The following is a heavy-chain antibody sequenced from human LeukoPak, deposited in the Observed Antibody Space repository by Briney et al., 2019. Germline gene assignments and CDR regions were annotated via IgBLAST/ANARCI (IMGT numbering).Heavy chain of an antibody. CDR3: ARGAAGGYCSSTSCYNWCDP. D-gene: IGHD2-2*01. J-gene: IGHJ5*02. Sequence: SETLSLTCTVSGGSISSYYWSWIRQPPGKGLEWIGYIYYSGSTNYNPSLKSRVTISVDTSKNQFSLKLSSVTAADTAVYYCARGAAGGYCSSTSCYNWCDPWGQGTLVTVSS. CDR2: IYYSGST. CDR1: GGSISSYY. V-gene: IGHV4-59*01.